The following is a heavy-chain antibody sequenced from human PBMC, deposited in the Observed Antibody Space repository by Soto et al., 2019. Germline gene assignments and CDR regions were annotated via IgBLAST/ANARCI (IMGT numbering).Heavy chain of an antibody. CDR2: ISGVGSST. V-gene: IGHV3-74*01. J-gene: IGHJ5*02. CDR3: ATLIPPEAP. D-gene: IGHD2-2*02. CDR1: GLTFSKYW. Sequence: GGSLRLSCAACGLTFSKYWVHWVRQAPGKGLVWVARISGVGSSTDYADSVKGRFTVSRDNAKNTVYLQMSSLRAEDTAVYYCATLIPPEAPWGQGTLVTVSS.